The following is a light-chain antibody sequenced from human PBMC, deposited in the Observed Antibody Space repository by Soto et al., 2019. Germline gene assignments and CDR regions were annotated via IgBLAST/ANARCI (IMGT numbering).Light chain of an antibody. Sequence: DIQMTQSPSSLSASVGDRVTITCRASQSISRNLNWYQQKPGKAPELLIYAASSLQSGVPSRFSGSGSGPDFTLTISNLQPEDFATYYCQQTYITPWTFGQGTKVDIK. CDR2: AAS. CDR1: QSISRN. V-gene: IGKV1-39*01. CDR3: QQTYITPWT. J-gene: IGKJ1*01.